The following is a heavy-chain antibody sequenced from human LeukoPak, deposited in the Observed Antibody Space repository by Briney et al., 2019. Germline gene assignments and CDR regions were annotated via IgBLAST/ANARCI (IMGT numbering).Heavy chain of an antibody. CDR2: IHYSGST. CDR1: GGSISSSRYY. V-gene: IGHV4-39*01. Sequence: PSETLSLTCTVSGGSISSSRYYWGWIRQPPGKGLEWIGSIHYSGSTYYNPSLKSRVTISVDTSRNQFSLKLSSVTAADTAVYYCARGGSRLTTAGDLDYWGQGTLVTVSS. CDR3: ARGGSRLTTAGDLDY. J-gene: IGHJ4*02. D-gene: IGHD3-16*01.